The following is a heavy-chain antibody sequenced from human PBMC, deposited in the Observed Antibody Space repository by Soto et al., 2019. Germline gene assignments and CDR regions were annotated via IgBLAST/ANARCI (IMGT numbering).Heavy chain of an antibody. CDR2: ISGSGGST. D-gene: IGHD5-12*01. V-gene: IGHV3-23*01. CDR3: AKWGSGYDSYYYYGMDV. J-gene: IGHJ6*02. Sequence: GGSLRLSCAASGFTFSSYAMSWVRQAPGKGLEWASAISGSGGSTYYADSVKGRFTISRDNSKNTLYLQMNSLRAEDTAVYYCAKWGSGYDSYYYYGMDVWGQGTTVTVSS. CDR1: GFTFSSYA.